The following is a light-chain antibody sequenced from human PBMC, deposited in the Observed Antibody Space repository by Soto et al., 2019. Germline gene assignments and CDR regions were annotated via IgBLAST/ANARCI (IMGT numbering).Light chain of an antibody. CDR2: SNN. CDR3: AAWDDSLNGQV. Sequence: QSVLTQPPSASGTPGQRVTLSCSGSSSNIGSNTVNWYQQLPGTAPKLLIYSNNQRPSGVPDRVSGSKSGTSASLAISGLQSEDEADYYCAAWDDSLNGQVFGTGTKVTV. V-gene: IGLV1-44*01. CDR1: SSNIGSNT. J-gene: IGLJ1*01.